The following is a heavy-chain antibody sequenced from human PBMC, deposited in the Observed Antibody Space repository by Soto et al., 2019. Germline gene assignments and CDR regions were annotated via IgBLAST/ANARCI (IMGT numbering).Heavy chain of an antibody. D-gene: IGHD3-3*01. J-gene: IGHJ5*02. V-gene: IGHV2-26*01. CDR1: GFSLSNARMG. CDR3: ARIRGVTIFGVVINNWFDP. CDR2: IFSNDEK. Sequence: SGPTLVNPTETLTLTCPVSGFSLSNARMGVSWIRQPPGKALEWLAHIFSNDEKSYSTSLKSRLTISKDTSKSQVVLTMTNMDPVDTATYYCARIRGVTIFGVVINNWFDPWGQGTLVTVSS.